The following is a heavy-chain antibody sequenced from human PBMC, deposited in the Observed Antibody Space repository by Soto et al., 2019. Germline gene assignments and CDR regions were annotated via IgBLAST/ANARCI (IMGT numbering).Heavy chain of an antibody. CDR2: ISAYNGNT. D-gene: IGHD3-22*01. Sequence: ASVKDSCRDSGYTFTSYGISWVRQAPGQGLEWMGWISAYNGNTNYAQKLQGRVTMTTDTSTSTAYMELRSLRSDDTAVYYCARDLDDLVATYYYDSSGYYLALAYWGQGTLVTVSS. V-gene: IGHV1-18*01. CDR3: ARDLDDLVATYYYDSSGYYLALAY. J-gene: IGHJ4*02. CDR1: GYTFTSYG.